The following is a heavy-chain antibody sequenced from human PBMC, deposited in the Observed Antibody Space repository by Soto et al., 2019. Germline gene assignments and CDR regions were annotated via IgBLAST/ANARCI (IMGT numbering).Heavy chain of an antibody. J-gene: IGHJ5*02. CDR1: GGPISSGGYY. CDR2: IYYSGST. D-gene: IGHD3-22*01. CDR3: ARDNPRYYYDSSGYSGSWFDP. V-gene: IGHV4-31*03. Sequence: SETLSLTCTVSGGPISSGGYYWSWIRQHPGKGLEWIGYIYYSGSTYYNPSLKSRVTISVDTSKNQFSLKLSSVTAADTAVYYCARDNPRYYYDSSGYSGSWFDPWGQGTLVTVSS.